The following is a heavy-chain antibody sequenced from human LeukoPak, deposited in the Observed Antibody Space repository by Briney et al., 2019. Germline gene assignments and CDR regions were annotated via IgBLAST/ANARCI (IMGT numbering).Heavy chain of an antibody. CDR3: ARDPSADWGNPFDY. CDR2: IIPIFGTA. V-gene: IGHV1-69*13. D-gene: IGHD3-16*01. Sequence: GASVKVSCKASGGTFSSYAISWVRQAPGQGLEWMGGIIPIFGTANYAQKFQGRVTITADESTSTAYMELRSLRSDDTAVYYCARDPSADWGNPFDYWGQGTLVTVSS. J-gene: IGHJ4*01. CDR1: GGTFSSYA.